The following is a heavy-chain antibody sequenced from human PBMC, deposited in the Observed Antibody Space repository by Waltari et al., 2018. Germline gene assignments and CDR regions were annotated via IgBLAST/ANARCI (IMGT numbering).Heavy chain of an antibody. CDR2: INPNSGGT. J-gene: IGHJ5*02. D-gene: IGHD5-18*01. V-gene: IGHV1-2*06. Sequence: QVQLVQSGAEVKKPGASVKVSCTASGYTFTGYYMHWVRQAPGQGLEWMGRINPNSGGTNYAQKFQGRVTMTRDTSISTAYMELSRLRSDDTAVYYCARLDTAMGNWFDPWGQGTLVTVSS. CDR3: ARLDTAMGNWFDP. CDR1: GYTFTGYY.